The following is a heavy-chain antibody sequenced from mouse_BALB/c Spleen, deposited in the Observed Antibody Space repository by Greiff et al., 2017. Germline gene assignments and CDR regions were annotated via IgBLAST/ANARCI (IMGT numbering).Heavy chain of an antibody. V-gene: IGHV14-3*02. CDR2: IDPANGNT. CDR3: ARSFAY. J-gene: IGHJ3*01. CDR1: GFNIKDNY. Sequence: VPLQQSGAELVKPGASVKLSCKASGFNIKDNYMHWVKQRPEQGLEWIGRIDPANGNTKYDPKFQGKATITADTSSNTAYLQLSSLTSEDTAVYYCARSFAYWGQGTLVTVSA.